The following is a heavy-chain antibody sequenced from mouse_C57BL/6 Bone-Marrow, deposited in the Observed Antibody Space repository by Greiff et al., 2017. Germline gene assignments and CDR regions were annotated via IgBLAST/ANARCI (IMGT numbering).Heavy chain of an antibody. CDR2: ISNGGGST. V-gene: IGHV5-12*01. CDR3: ARQGPDYYGSRYAMDY. Sequence: EVQLVESGGGLVQPGGSLKLSCAASGFTFSDYYMYWVRQTPEKRLEWVAYISNGGGSTYYPDTVKGRITISRDNAKNTLYLQMSRLKSEDTAMYYCARQGPDYYGSRYAMDYWGQGTSVTVSS. J-gene: IGHJ4*01. CDR1: GFTFSDYY. D-gene: IGHD1-1*01.